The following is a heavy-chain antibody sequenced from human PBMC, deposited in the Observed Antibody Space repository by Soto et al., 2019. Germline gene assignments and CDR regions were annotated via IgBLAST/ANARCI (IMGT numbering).Heavy chain of an antibody. V-gene: IGHV2-5*02. CDR1: GFSLSTSGVG. CDR3: AHTLIGIYDSRPNWFDP. Sequence: SGPTLVNPTQTLTLTCTFSGFSLSTSGVGVGWIRQPPGKALEWLALIYWDDDKRYSPSLKSRLTITKDTSKNQVVLTMTNMDPVDTATYYCAHTLIGIYDSRPNWFDPWGKGTLVPV. CDR2: IYWDDDK. J-gene: IGHJ5*02. D-gene: IGHD3-22*01.